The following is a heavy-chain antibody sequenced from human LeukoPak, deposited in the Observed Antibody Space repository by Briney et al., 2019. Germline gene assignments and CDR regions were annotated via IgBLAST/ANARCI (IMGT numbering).Heavy chain of an antibody. V-gene: IGHV1-69*13. CDR2: IIPIFGTA. CDR3: ASTIFGVVIIVPYFDY. CDR1: GGTFSSYA. D-gene: IGHD3-3*01. J-gene: IGHJ4*02. Sequence: ASVKVSCKASGGTFSSYAISWVRQAPGQGLGWMGGIIPIFGTANYAQKFQGRVTITADESTSTAYMELSSLRSEDTAVYYCASTIFGVVIIVPYFDYWGQGTLVTVSS.